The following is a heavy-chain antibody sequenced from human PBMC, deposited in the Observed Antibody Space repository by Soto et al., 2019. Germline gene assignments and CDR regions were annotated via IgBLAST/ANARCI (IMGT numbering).Heavy chain of an antibody. V-gene: IGHV4-4*02. Sequence: SETLSLTCAVSGGSISSSNWWSWVRQPPGKGLEWIGEIYHSGSTNYNPSLKSRVTISVDKSKNQFSLKLSSVTAADTAVYYCARDREEERELGFSLYYGMDVWGQGTTVTVSS. D-gene: IGHD3-10*01. CDR1: GGSISSSNW. CDR3: ARDREEERELGFSLYYGMDV. J-gene: IGHJ6*02. CDR2: IYHSGST.